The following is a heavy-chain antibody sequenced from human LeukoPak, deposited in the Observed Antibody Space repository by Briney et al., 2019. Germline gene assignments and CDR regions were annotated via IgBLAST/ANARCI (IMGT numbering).Heavy chain of an antibody. Sequence: ETLSLTCTVSGGSVSSGSYYWSWVRQAPGKGLEWVSTISGSGGSTYSTDSVKGRFTISRDNSKSTLYLQMNSLRVEDTAIYYCAKGGPQFFDYWGQGTLVTVSS. V-gene: IGHV3-23*01. CDR2: ISGSGGST. J-gene: IGHJ4*02. D-gene: IGHD5-24*01. CDR1: GGSVSSGSYY. CDR3: AKGGPQFFDY.